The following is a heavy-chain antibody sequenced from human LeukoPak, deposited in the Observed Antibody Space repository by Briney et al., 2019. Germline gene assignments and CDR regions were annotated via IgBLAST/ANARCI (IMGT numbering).Heavy chain of an antibody. CDR1: GGTFNNSA. CDR3: ARDVHGGYGSGWFDP. D-gene: IGHD5-12*01. V-gene: IGHV1-69*05. CDR2: IMPLFGTA. J-gene: IGHJ5*02. Sequence: ASVKVSXKTSGGTFNNSAISWVRQAPGQGLEWLGGIMPLFGTAGYAQKFQGRVTITKDESTRTVYLELTSLTSDDTAVYYCARDVHGGYGSGWFDPWGQGTLVSVSS.